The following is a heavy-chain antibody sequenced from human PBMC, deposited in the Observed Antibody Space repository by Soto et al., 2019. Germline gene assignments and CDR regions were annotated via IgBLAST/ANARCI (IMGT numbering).Heavy chain of an antibody. CDR1: GGTFSSYA. CDR3: ASHSGSSPEGRYYYGMDV. D-gene: IGHD1-26*01. V-gene: IGHV1-69*12. Sequence: QVQLVQSGAEVKKPGSSVKVSCKASGGTFSSYAISWVRQAPGQGLHWMGGIISIFGTADYAQKFQGRVTITADESTSTAYMELSSLRSEDTAVYYCASHSGSSPEGRYYYGMDVWGQGTTVTVSS. CDR2: IISIFGTA. J-gene: IGHJ6*02.